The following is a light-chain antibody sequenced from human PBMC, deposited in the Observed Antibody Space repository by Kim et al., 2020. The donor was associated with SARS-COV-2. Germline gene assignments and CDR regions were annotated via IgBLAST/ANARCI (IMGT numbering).Light chain of an antibody. V-gene: IGKV3-15*01. Sequence: VAPGEFAALSCRARQIVRSLLASYQPHPGQAPSLHVCGASTRATCIPVRFSGGVSGSVFTLPIRILQSEDFAVYYWQQYNDWPRAFGQGTKRDIK. CDR3: QQYNDWPRA. J-gene: IGKJ2*01. CDR2: GAS. CDR1: QIVRSL.